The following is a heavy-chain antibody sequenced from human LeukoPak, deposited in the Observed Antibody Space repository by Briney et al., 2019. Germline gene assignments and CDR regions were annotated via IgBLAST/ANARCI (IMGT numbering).Heavy chain of an antibody. D-gene: IGHD6-13*01. Sequence: GASVKVSCKTSGYTFTDYGISWVRQAPGLGLEWMGWISAYNGNTNYAQKVQGRVTMTTDTSTSTAYMELRSLRFDDTAVYYCARDQSVRLLQTSSTYFKHVFAIWGQGSMVTVSS. CDR3: ARDQSVRLLQTSSTYFKHVFAI. CDR1: GYTFTDYG. J-gene: IGHJ3*02. CDR2: ISAYNGNT. V-gene: IGHV1-18*01.